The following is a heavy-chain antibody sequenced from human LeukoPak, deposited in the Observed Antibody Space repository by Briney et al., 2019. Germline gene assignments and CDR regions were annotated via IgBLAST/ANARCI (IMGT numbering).Heavy chain of an antibody. J-gene: IGHJ5*02. Sequence: SQTLSLTFAISGDSVSTNSAAWNWTRQSPSRGLEWLGRTYYRSKWYNDYAVSVKSRISINPDTSKNQFSLQLNSVTPEDTAVYYCARDMDYYDSGTYYNSRWFDPWGQGTLVTVSS. V-gene: IGHV6-1*01. CDR3: ARDMDYYDSGTYYNSRWFDP. D-gene: IGHD3-10*01. CDR2: TYYRSKWYN. CDR1: GDSVSTNSAA.